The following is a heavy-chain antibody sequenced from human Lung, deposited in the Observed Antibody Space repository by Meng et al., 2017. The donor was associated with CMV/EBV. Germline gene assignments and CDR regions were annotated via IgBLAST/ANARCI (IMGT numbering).Heavy chain of an antibody. CDR2: ISSSGSIK. V-gene: IGHV3-11*04. CDR3: ARDFSAVHNWFDA. J-gene: IGHJ5*02. CDR1: GFIFSDYY. D-gene: IGHD1-26*01. Sequence: GGSXRLXCAASGFIFSDYYMTWIRQAPGKGLEWVAYISSSGSIKKYADSVEGRFTISRDNAKKSLYLQMNSLGAEDTAFYYCARDFSAVHNWFDAWGRGNXVTVSS.